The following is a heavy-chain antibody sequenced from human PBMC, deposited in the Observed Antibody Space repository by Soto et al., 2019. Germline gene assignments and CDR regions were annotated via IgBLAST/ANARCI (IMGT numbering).Heavy chain of an antibody. CDR2: VIPIVGTP. CDR3: AKIRWTISLQDEDAI. D-gene: IGHD2-15*01. CDR1: GGTFGSYA. Sequence: QVQLVQSGAEVKKPGSSVKVSCKSSGGTFGSYAISWVRQAPGQGLEWMGGVIPIVGTPHYAQKFHGRVTITADITTSTAYLELSSLKSADTAVYYCAKIRWTISLQDEDAIWGQGTLVTVSS. V-gene: IGHV1-69*06. J-gene: IGHJ4*02.